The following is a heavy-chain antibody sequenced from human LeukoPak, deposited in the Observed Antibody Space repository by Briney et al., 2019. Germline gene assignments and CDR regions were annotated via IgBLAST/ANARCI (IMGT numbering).Heavy chain of an antibody. CDR1: GGSISSSSYY. CDR3: ARVWATALTGFDP. V-gene: IGHV4-39*07. D-gene: IGHD4-23*01. CDR2: IYYSGST. Sequence: SETLSLTCTVSGGSISSSSYYWGWIRQPPGKGLEWIGSIYYSGSTYYNPSLKSRVTISVDTSKNQFSLKLSSVTAADTAVYYCARVWATALTGFDPWGQGTLVTVSS. J-gene: IGHJ5*02.